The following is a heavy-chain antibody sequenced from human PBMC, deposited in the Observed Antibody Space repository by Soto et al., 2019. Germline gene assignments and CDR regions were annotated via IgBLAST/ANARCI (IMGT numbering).Heavy chain of an antibody. V-gene: IGHV3-23*01. CDR3: GKSGLYYGDGNWFDP. J-gene: IGHJ5*02. CDR1: GFTFNNFA. Sequence: EVQLLESGGGLVQPGGSLRLSCAASGFTFNNFALSWVRQAPGKGLEWVSAISGGGDTTYYADSVKGRFTISRDNYKNMLYLQMNSLRAEDTAVYYCGKSGLYYGDGNWFDPWGQGSLVTVSS. CDR2: ISGGGDTT. D-gene: IGHD4-17*01.